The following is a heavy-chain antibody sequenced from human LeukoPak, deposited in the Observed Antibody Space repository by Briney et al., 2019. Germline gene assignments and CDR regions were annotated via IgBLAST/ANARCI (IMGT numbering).Heavy chain of an antibody. Sequence: GRSLRLSCAASGFTFDDCAMHWVRQAPGKGLEWVSGISWNSGSIGYADSVKGRFTISRDNAKNSLYLQMNSLRAEDTALYYCAKGSAYEMATTYFDYWGQGTLVTVSS. CDR3: AKGSAYEMATTYFDY. CDR1: GFTFDDCA. J-gene: IGHJ4*02. V-gene: IGHV3-9*01. D-gene: IGHD5-12*01. CDR2: ISWNSGSI.